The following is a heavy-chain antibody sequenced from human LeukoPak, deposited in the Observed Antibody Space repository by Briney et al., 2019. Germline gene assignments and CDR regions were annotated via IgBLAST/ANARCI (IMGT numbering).Heavy chain of an antibody. V-gene: IGHV4-31*03. D-gene: IGHD3-16*01. CDR2: IYYSGST. Sequence: SETLSLTCTVSGGSISSGGYYWSWIRQHPGKGLEWIGYIYYSGSTYYNPSLKSRVTISVDTSKNQFSLKLSSVTAADTAVYYCARERYSFGFDYWGQGTLVTVSP. CDR3: ARERYSFGFDY. CDR1: GGSISSGGYY. J-gene: IGHJ4*02.